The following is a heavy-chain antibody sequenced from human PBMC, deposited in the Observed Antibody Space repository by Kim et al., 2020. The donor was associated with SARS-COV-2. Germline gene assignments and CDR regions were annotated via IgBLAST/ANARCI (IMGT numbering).Heavy chain of an antibody. J-gene: IGHJ6*02. V-gene: IGHV4-34*01. Sequence: PSLKSRVTISVDTSKNQFSLKLSSVTAADTAVYYCAKIVATIPYYYGMDVWGQGTTVTVSS. CDR3: AKIVATIPYYYGMDV. D-gene: IGHD5-12*01.